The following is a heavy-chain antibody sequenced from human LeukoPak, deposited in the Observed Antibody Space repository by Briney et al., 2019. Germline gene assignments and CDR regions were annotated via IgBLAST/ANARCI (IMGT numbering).Heavy chain of an antibody. Sequence: GASVKVSCKASGYTFTGYYMHWVRQAPGQGLEWMGIINPSGGSTSYAQKFQGRVTMTRDTSTSTVYMELSSLRSEDTAVYYCAKSLGGREFDPWGQGTLVTVSS. CDR3: AKSLGGREFDP. D-gene: IGHD1-26*01. J-gene: IGHJ5*02. CDR1: GYTFTGYY. V-gene: IGHV1-46*01. CDR2: INPSGGST.